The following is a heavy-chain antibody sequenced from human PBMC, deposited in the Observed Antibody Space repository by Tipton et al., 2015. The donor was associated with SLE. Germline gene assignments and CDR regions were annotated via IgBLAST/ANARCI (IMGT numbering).Heavy chain of an antibody. Sequence: LRLSCAASGFTFSSYAMSWVRQAPGKGLEWIGEINHSGSTNYNPSLKSRVTISVDTSKNQFSLKLSSVTAADTAVYYCARGSGYGYGDDAFDIWGQGTMVTVSS. J-gene: IGHJ3*02. CDR1: GFTFSSYA. CDR2: INHSGST. CDR3: ARGSGYGYGDDAFDI. V-gene: IGHV4-34*01. D-gene: IGHD5-18*01.